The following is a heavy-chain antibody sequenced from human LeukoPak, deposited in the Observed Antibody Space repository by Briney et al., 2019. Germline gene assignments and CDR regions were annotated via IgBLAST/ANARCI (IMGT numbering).Heavy chain of an antibody. D-gene: IGHD2-2*01. V-gene: IGHV4-39*07. J-gene: IGHJ4*02. Sequence: SETLSLTCSVSGASMSSSNYYWGWIRQPPGKGLEWIVSVYYSGSAYYNPSLKSRVSISVDRSKNQFSLDLSSGTAADTAVYYCAGHLDCNSTTCYYYFDYWGQGTLVTVSS. CDR2: VYYSGSA. CDR3: AGHLDCNSTTCYYYFDY. CDR1: GASMSSSNYY.